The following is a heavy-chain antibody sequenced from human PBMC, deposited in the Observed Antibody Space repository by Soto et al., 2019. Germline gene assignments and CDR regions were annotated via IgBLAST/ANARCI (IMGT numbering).Heavy chain of an antibody. V-gene: IGHV3-30*18. Sequence: PGGSLRLSCAASGFTFSSYGMHWVRQAPGKGLEWVAVISYDGSNKYYADSVKGRFTISRDNSKNTLYLQMNSLRAEDTAVYYCAKHPADFWSGYYKYQTENDAFDIWGQGTMVTVSS. D-gene: IGHD3-3*01. J-gene: IGHJ3*02. CDR2: ISYDGSNK. CDR1: GFTFSSYG. CDR3: AKHPADFWSGYYKYQTENDAFDI.